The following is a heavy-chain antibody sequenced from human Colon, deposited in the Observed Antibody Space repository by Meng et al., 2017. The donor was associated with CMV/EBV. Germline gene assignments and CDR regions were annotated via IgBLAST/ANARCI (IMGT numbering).Heavy chain of an antibody. D-gene: IGHD2-2*01. V-gene: IGHV4-4*02. CDR1: GFNFRNYE. CDR3: ARSKDIVIVEAAQAVFDI. Sequence: GSLRLSCAASGFNFRNYEMNWVRQAPGKGLEWIGSIFHTGTTDYNPSLQSRVTVSIDTSKNQFSLKLTSVTAADTAVYYCARSKDIVIVEAAQAVFDIWGQGTMVTVSS. J-gene: IGHJ3*02. CDR2: IFHTGTT.